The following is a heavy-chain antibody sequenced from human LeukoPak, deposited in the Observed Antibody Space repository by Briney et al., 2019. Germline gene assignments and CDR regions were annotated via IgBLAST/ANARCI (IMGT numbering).Heavy chain of an antibody. CDR3: ARVQNEWQLLPGFDY. J-gene: IGHJ4*02. CDR2: ISGSGGST. D-gene: IGHD1-26*01. Sequence: AGGSLRLSCAAPGFTFSSYAMSWVRQAPGKGLEWVSAISGSGGSTYYADSVKGRFTISRDNSKNTLYLQMNSLRAEDTAVYYCARVQNEWQLLPGFDYWGQGTLVTVSS. V-gene: IGHV3-23*01. CDR1: GFTFSSYA.